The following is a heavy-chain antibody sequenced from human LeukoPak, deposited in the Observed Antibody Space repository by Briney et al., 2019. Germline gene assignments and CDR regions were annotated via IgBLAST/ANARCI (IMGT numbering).Heavy chain of an antibody. CDR3: ARDRIQTPREFDY. J-gene: IGHJ4*02. CDR1: GYTLTELS. V-gene: IGHV1-18*01. CDR2: ISSYNGHT. Sequence: ASVKVSCKVSGYTLTELSMHWVRQAPGQGLEWMGWISSYNGHTNYAQNLQGRVTMTTDTSTSTAYMELRNLRSDDTAVYYCARDRIQTPREFDYWGQGTLVTVSS. D-gene: IGHD1-26*01.